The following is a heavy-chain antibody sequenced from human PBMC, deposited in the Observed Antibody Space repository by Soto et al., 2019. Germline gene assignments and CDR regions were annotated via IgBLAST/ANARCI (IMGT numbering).Heavy chain of an antibody. Sequence: EIQLVESGGGLTQPGGSLRLSCAVSGFTVSDNHVTWVRQATGKGLEWVSVIYGGGDKYYEDSVKGRFTISRDNSKNTVSLQMNSLRADDAAVYDCMGYGGNSVWGQGTQVIVSS. J-gene: IGHJ4*02. V-gene: IGHV3-53*01. CDR1: GFTVSDNH. CDR3: MGYGGNSV. D-gene: IGHD4-17*01. CDR2: IYGGGDK.